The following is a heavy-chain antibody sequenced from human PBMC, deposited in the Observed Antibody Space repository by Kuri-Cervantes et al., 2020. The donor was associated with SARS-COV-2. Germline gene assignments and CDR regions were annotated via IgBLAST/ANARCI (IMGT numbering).Heavy chain of an antibody. CDR2: ISYDGSNK. V-gene: IGHV3-30-3*01. CDR3: ARGRAARYFDY. D-gene: IGHD6-6*01. CDR1: GFTFSSYA. J-gene: IGHJ4*02. Sequence: GGSLRLSCAASGFTFSSYAMHWVRQASGKGLEWVAVISYDGSNKYYADSVKGRFTISRDNSKNTLYLQMNSLRAEDTAVYYCARGRAARYFDYWGQGTLVTVSS.